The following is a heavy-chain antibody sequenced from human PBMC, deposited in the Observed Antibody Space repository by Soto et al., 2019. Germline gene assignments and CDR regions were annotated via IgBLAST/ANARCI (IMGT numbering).Heavy chain of an antibody. J-gene: IGHJ4*02. V-gene: IGHV4-34*01. CDR2: INHSGST. CDR1: GGSFSGYY. Sequence: PSETLSLTCAVYGGSFSGYYWSWIRQPPGKGLEWIGEINHSGSTNYNPSLKSRVTISVDTSKNQFSLKLSSVTAADTAVYYCASRRGYSGYESLDYWGQGTLVTVSS. D-gene: IGHD5-12*01. CDR3: ASRRGYSGYESLDY.